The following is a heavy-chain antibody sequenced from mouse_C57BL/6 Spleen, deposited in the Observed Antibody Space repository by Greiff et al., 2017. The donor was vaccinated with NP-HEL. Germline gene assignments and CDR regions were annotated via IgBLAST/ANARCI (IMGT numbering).Heavy chain of an antibody. J-gene: IGHJ2*01. CDR2: IYPGDGDT. Sequence: QVQLQQSGAELVKPGASVKISCKASGYAFSSYWMNWVKQRPGKGLEWIGQIYPGDGDTNYNGKFKGKATLTADKSSSTAYMQLSSLTSEDSAVYFCARGDYYGSSFDYWGQGTTLTVSS. V-gene: IGHV1-80*01. CDR3: ARGDYYGSSFDY. CDR1: GYAFSSYW. D-gene: IGHD1-1*01.